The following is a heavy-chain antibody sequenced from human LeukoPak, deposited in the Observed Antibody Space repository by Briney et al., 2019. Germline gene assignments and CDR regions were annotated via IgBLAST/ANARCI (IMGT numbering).Heavy chain of an antibody. CDR3: AKGVSVTHFACDV. J-gene: IGHJ3*01. V-gene: IGHV4-59*11. CDR2: ISNRGST. Sequence: SETLSLTCGVFGACLSRLFWSCLRQTPGMGLEWIGYISNRGSTGYNPSLKSRVTISVDAPKNEVSLNVRSVSAADTAVYYCAKGVSVTHFACDVWGQGRTV. D-gene: IGHD2-21*02. CDR1: GACLSRLF.